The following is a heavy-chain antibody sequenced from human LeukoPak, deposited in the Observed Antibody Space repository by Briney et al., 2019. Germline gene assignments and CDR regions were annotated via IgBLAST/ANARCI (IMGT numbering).Heavy chain of an antibody. CDR1: GGSISSYY. D-gene: IGHD1-26*01. CDR2: IYYSGST. J-gene: IGHJ4*02. Sequence: PSGTLSLTCTVSGGSISSYYWSWIRQPPGKGLEWIGYIYYSGSTNYNPSLKSRVTISVDTSKNQFSLKLSSVTAADTAVYYCARDSGSYWGYFDYWGQGTLVTVSS. V-gene: IGHV4-59*01. CDR3: ARDSGSYWGYFDY.